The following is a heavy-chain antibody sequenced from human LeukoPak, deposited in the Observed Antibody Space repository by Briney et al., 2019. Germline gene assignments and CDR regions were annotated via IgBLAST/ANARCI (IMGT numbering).Heavy chain of an antibody. J-gene: IGHJ6*03. CDR2: TSSTSSYI. CDR1: GFTVSSNY. D-gene: IGHD6-19*01. CDR3: ARSSGWYHRGPDYYYYYMDV. V-gene: IGHV3-21*01. Sequence: GSLRLSCAASGFTVSSNYMSWVRQAPGKGLEWVSSTSSTSSYIYYADSVKSRFTISRDNAKNSLYLQMNSLRAEDTAVYYCARSSGWYHRGPDYYYYYMDVWGKGTTVTVS.